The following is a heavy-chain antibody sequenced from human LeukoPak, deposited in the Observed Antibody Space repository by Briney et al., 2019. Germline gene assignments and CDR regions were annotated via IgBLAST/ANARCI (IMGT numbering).Heavy chain of an antibody. J-gene: IGHJ5*02. V-gene: IGHV3-23*01. D-gene: IGHD3-10*01. CDR3: AKDRLLWFGELMEYNWFDP. CDR2: ISGSGGST. Sequence: GGSLRLSCAASGFTFSSYAMSWVRQAPGKGLEWVSAISGSGGSTYYADSVKGRFTISRDNSKNTLYLQMNSLRAEDTAVYYCAKDRLLWFGELMEYNWFDPWGQGTLVTVSS. CDR1: GFTFSSYA.